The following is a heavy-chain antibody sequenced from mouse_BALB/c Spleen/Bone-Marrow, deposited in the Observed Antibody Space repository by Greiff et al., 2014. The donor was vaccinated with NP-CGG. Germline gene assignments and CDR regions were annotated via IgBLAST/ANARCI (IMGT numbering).Heavy chain of an antibody. Sequence: VQLQQSGPGLVKPPQSLSLTCTVTGYSITSDYAWNWIRQFPGNKLEWMGSISYSGGTDYNPTLKSRFSITRDTSKNQFFLQLNSVTAEDTATYYCARKFYYFDYWGHGTTLTVSS. CDR2: ISYSGGT. CDR3: ARKFYYFDY. V-gene: IGHV3-2*02. CDR1: GYSITSDYA. J-gene: IGHJ2*01.